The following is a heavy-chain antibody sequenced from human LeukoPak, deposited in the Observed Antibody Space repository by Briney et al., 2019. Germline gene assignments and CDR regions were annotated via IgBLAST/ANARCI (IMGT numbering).Heavy chain of an antibody. CDR1: GGSFSGYY. Sequence: PSETLSLTCAVYGGSFSGYYWSWIRQPPGKGLEWIGEINHSGSTNYNPSLKSRVAISVDTSKNQFSLKLSSVTAADTAVYYCARHTRFLPPGYFDYWGQGTLVTVSS. CDR3: ARHTRFLPPGYFDY. D-gene: IGHD3-3*01. V-gene: IGHV4-34*01. J-gene: IGHJ4*02. CDR2: INHSGST.